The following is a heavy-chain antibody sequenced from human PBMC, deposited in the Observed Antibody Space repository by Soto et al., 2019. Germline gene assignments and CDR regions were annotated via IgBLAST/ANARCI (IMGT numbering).Heavy chain of an antibody. CDR3: AAGGGSYPNYYYYYGMDV. CDR1: GFAFTSSA. J-gene: IGHJ6*02. D-gene: IGHD1-26*01. Sequence: GASVKVSSKASGFAFTSSAVHWVRQARGQRLEWIGWIVVGSGNTNYAQKFQERVTITRDMSTSTAYMELSSLRSEDTAVYYCAAGGGSYPNYYYYYGMDVWGQGTTVTVS. CDR2: IVVGSGNT. V-gene: IGHV1-58*01.